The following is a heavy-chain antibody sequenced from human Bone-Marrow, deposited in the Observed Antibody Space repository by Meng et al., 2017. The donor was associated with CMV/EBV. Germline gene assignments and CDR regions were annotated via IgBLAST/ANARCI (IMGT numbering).Heavy chain of an antibody. D-gene: IGHD2-15*01. Sequence: GESLKISCAASGFTFSSYAMSWVRQAPGKGLEWVSVIYSGGSSTYYADSVKGRFTISRDNSKNTLYLQMNSLRAEDTAVYYCAKDLGDIVVVVALDVWGQGTTVTVSS. J-gene: IGHJ6*02. V-gene: IGHV3-23*03. CDR3: AKDLGDIVVVVALDV. CDR2: IYSGGSST. CDR1: GFTFSSYA.